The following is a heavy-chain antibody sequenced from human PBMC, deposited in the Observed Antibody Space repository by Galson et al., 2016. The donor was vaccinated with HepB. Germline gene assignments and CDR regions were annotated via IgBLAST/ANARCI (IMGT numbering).Heavy chain of an antibody. CDR2: ISGYNANT. CDR3: ARDKRYYDSTGLPPDY. V-gene: IGHV1-18*01. J-gene: IGHJ4*02. D-gene: IGHD3-22*01. Sequence: SVKVSCKASGYTFASYGISWMRQAPGQGLEWMGWISGYNANTNYAQKFQGRVTLTTDTSTRTGYMELRSLRSDDTAVYYCARDKRYYDSTGLPPDYWGQGTLVTVSS. CDR1: GYTFASYG.